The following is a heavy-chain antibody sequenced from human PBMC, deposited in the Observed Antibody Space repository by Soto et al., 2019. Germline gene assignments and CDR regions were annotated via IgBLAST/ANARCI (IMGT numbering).Heavy chain of an antibody. D-gene: IGHD6-19*01. J-gene: IGHJ4*02. Sequence: QVQLEQSGAEVKQPGSSVRVSCKTSGGTFSTYAINWVRQAPGQGLEWMGAIILLFGTADYSQKFRGRVTITADESTSTAYMELSSLRSDDTAVYFCARPKGTYSSGYYYFDFWGQGTLVTVSS. V-gene: IGHV1-69*01. CDR2: IILLFGTA. CDR3: ARPKGTYSSGYYYFDF. CDR1: GGTFSTYA.